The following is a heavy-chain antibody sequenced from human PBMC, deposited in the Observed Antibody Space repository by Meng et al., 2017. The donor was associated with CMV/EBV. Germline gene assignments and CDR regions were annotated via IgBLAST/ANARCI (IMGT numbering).Heavy chain of an antibody. D-gene: IGHD1-1*01. CDR1: GGTFSSYT. CDR2: IIPILGIA. Sequence: SVKVSCKASGGTFSSYTISWGRQAPGQGLEWMGRIIPILGIANYAQKFQGRVTITADKSTSTAYMELSSLRSEDTAVYYCAREPGRRAFDIWGQGTMVTVSS. CDR3: AREPGRRAFDI. J-gene: IGHJ3*02. V-gene: IGHV1-69*04.